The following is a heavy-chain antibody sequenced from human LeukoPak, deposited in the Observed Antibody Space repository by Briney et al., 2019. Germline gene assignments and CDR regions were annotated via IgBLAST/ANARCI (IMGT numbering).Heavy chain of an antibody. V-gene: IGHV4-59*01. D-gene: IGHD6-19*01. CDR3: ARVDSSGWSYYFDY. CDR2: ISYSGSA. Sequence: SETLSLTCTVSGGSISSFYWSWIRQPPGKGLEWIGYISYSGSANYNPSLKSRVTISVDTSKNQFSLKLSSVTAADTAVYYCARVDSSGWSYYFDYWGQGTLVTVSS. CDR1: GGSISSFY. J-gene: IGHJ4*02.